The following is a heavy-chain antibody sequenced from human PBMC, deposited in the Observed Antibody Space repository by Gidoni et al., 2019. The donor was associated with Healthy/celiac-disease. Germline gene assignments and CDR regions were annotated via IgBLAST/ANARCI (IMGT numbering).Heavy chain of an antibody. Sequence: QVQLVQSGAAVKTPGSSVKASCKASGGTFSSDAIRWVRHAPGQGLEWMGGIIPIFGTANYAQKFQGRVTITADESTSTAYMELSSLRSEDTAVYYCARDLYYDSSGKVPAFDIWGQGTMVTVSS. V-gene: IGHV1-69*01. CDR1: GGTFSSDA. CDR2: IIPIFGTA. CDR3: ARDLYYDSSGKVPAFDI. J-gene: IGHJ3*02. D-gene: IGHD3-22*01.